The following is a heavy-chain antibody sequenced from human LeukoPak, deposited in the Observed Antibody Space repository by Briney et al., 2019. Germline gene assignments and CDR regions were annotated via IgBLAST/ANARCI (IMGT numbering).Heavy chain of an antibody. CDR1: GFTFGSYA. D-gene: IGHD3-22*01. V-gene: IGHV3-30-3*01. Sequence: GGSLRLSCAASGFTFGSYAMHWVRQAPGKGLEWVAVISYDGSNKYYADSVKGRFTISRDNSKNTLYLQMNSLRAEDTAVYYCARVLVTMIVVDGFDYWGQGTLVTVSS. J-gene: IGHJ4*02. CDR2: ISYDGSNK. CDR3: ARVLVTMIVVDGFDY.